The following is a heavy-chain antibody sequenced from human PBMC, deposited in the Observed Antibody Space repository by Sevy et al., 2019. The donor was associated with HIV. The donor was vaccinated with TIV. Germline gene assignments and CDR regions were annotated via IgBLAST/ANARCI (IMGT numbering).Heavy chain of an antibody. CDR2: IRSKAYGGTT. CDR1: GFTFGDYA. D-gene: IGHD3-3*01. CDR3: TRVPEYYDFWSGYRAPDY. Sequence: GGSLRLSCTASGFTFGDYAMSWFRQAPGKGLEWVGFIRSKAYGGTTEYAASVKGRFTISRDDSKSIAYLQMNSLKTEDTVVYYCTRVPEYYDFWSGYRAPDYWGQGTLVTVSS. V-gene: IGHV3-49*03. J-gene: IGHJ4*02.